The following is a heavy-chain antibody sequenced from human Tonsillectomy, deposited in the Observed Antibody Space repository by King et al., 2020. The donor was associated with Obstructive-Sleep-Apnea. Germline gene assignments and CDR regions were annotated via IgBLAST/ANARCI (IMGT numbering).Heavy chain of an antibody. J-gene: IGHJ4*02. V-gene: IGHV4-4*02. CDR3: ARFGDYYDSSGYYAHFDY. D-gene: IGHD3-22*01. CDR1: GGSISSSNW. Sequence: QLQESGPGLVKPSGTLSLTCAVSGGSISSSNWWRWVRPPPGKGLEWIGEIYHSGSTNYNPSLKSRVTISVDKSKNQFSLKLSSVTAADTAVYYCARFGDYYDSSGYYAHFDYWGQGTLVTVSS. CDR2: IYHSGST.